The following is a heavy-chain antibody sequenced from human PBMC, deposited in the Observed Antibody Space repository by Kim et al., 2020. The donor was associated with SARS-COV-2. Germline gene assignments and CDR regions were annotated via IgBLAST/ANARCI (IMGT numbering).Heavy chain of an antibody. J-gene: IGHJ4*02. V-gene: IGHV3-30*15. CDR3: VGDGELATIPFDY. Sequence: YADSVKSRFTISRDNSKTTQYLQMSSVQAEDSAWYCCVGDGELATIPFDYWGQGTLVTVSS. D-gene: IGHD5-12*01.